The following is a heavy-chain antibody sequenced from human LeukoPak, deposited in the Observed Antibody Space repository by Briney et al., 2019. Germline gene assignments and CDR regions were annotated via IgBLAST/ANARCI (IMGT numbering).Heavy chain of an antibody. D-gene: IGHD3-10*01. CDR2: TSSDLNVK. J-gene: IGHJ4*02. Sequence: GGSPRLSCAASGFTFRNYVIHWVRQAPGKGLEWVAVTSSDLNVKLYADSVKGRFTISRDNSRSTLYLQMNSLRPEDTAIYYCAREGYYGSGSPPSLYFDYWGQGTLVTASS. CDR1: GFTFRNYV. CDR3: AREGYYGSGSPPSLYFDY. V-gene: IGHV3-30-3*01.